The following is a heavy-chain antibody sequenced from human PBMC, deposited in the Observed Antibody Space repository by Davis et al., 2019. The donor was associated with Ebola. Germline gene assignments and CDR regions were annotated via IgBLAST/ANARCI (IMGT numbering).Heavy chain of an antibody. Sequence: PGGPLRLSCAASGFTSNKYWMHWVRQAQGKELVYVSRISSDGGITSYADYVKGRFTISRDNAKSTLYLQMNSLTAEDTAVYYCVRTTYGAPEYWGQGTLVTVSS. CDR3: VRTTYGAPEY. CDR2: ISSDGGIT. V-gene: IGHV3-74*01. CDR1: GFTSNKYW. J-gene: IGHJ4*02. D-gene: IGHD4-17*01.